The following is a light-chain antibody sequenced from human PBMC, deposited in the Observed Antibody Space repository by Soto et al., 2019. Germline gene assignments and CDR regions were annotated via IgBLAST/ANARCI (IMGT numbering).Light chain of an antibody. CDR3: QQYESYSPLT. J-gene: IGKJ4*01. Sequence: DIQMTQSPSILSASVGDRVTITCRASQSIRSWLAWYQQKPGKAPKLLIYDAYSLESGVPSRFSGRRYGTEFTLTIAGLQPEDFATYYCQQYESYSPLTFGGGTKVDIK. V-gene: IGKV1-5*01. CDR1: QSIRSW. CDR2: DAY.